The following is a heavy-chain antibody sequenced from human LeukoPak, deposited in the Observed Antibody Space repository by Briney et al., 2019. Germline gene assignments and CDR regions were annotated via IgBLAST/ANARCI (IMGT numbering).Heavy chain of an antibody. V-gene: IGHV3-33*01. Sequence: GGSLRLSCAQSGLTFSSYGMHSGRQAPRKGLEGVAVIWHEGSNKYSADSVTGRFTISRDNSKNTLYLQMNTLRAEDTPVYYCAVHRSFDYCGQGTLVTVSS. CDR3: AVHRSFDY. D-gene: IGHD1-14*01. CDR2: IWHEGSNK. CDR1: GLTFSSYG. J-gene: IGHJ4*02.